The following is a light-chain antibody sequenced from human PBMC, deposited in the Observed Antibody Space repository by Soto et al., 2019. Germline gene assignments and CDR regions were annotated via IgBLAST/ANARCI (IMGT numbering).Light chain of an antibody. V-gene: IGKV1-8*01. CDR2: AAS. Sequence: AIRMTQSPSSFSASTGDRVTITCRASQGISSYLAWYQQKPGKAPKLLIYAASTLQSGVPSRFSGSGSGTDFTLTIRCLQSEDFATYYCKQYYSYPWTFGQGTKVDIK. J-gene: IGKJ1*01. CDR3: KQYYSYPWT. CDR1: QGISSY.